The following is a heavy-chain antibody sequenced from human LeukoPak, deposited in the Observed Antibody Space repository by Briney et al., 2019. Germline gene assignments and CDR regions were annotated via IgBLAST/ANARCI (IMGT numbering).Heavy chain of an antibody. V-gene: IGHV3-23*01. J-gene: IGHJ4*02. D-gene: IGHD3-22*01. CDR3: AKVSSGYYDK. Sequence: GGSLRLSCEPSGFTFNAHVMRWVRQAPGKGLEWISGIDSSGGSTFYADSVRGRFTISRDNSKNTLYLQMNSLRVEDTAMYYCAKVSSGYYDKWGQGTLVTVSP. CDR1: GFTFNAHV. CDR2: IDSSGGST.